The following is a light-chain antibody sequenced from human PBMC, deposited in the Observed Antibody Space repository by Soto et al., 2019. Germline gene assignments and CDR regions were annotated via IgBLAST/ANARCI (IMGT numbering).Light chain of an antibody. Sequence: EIVLTQSPGTLSLSPGERATLSCRASQSVTNSYLAWYQQKPGQAPRLFIYDASRRATGIPDRFSGSGSGTDFTLTISRLQPEDFAVYYCQQYGRSLTFSGGTKVEIK. CDR3: QQYGRSLT. CDR2: DAS. J-gene: IGKJ4*01. V-gene: IGKV3-20*01. CDR1: QSVTNSY.